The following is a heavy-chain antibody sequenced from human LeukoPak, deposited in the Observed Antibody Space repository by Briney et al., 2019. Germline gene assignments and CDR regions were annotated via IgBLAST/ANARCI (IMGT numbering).Heavy chain of an antibody. CDR2: INPNSGGT. V-gene: IGHV1-2*02. CDR1: GYTFTGYY. Sequence: GASVKVSCKASGYTFTGYYMYWVRQAPGQGLEWMGWINPNSGGTNYAQKFRGRVTMTRDTSISTAYMELSRLRSDDTAVYYCAIWFGELSSPNWFDPWGQGTLVTVSS. CDR3: AIWFGELSSPNWFDP. D-gene: IGHD3-10*01. J-gene: IGHJ5*02.